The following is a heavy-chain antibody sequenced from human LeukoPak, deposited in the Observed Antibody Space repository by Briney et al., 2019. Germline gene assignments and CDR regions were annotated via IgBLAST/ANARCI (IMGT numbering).Heavy chain of an antibody. Sequence: GGSLRLSCAASGFTLSNYNMNRVRQAPGKGLEWVSYISSSSSPIYYADSVKGRFTISRDNSKNTLYLQMNSLRAEDTAVYYCANEYYYDRSGFYRLDHWGQGTLVTVSS. CDR1: GFTLSNYN. CDR3: ANEYYYDRSGFYRLDH. D-gene: IGHD3-22*01. V-gene: IGHV3-48*01. CDR2: ISSSSSPI. J-gene: IGHJ4*02.